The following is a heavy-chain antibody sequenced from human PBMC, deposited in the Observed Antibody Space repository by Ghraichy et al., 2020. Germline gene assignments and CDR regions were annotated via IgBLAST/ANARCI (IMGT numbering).Heavy chain of an antibody. CDR1: GFSFSRYW. Sequence: GGSLRLSCVVSGFSFSRYWMSWVRQGPGTRLEWVANIDEDGSLKKYVDSMRGRITISRDNAKDSLYQQINNLRAEDTAIYYCARIGRRGWDFDYWGQGTLVTVSS. J-gene: IGHJ4*02. CDR2: IDEDGSLK. CDR3: ARIGRRGWDFDY. V-gene: IGHV3-7*03. D-gene: IGHD6-19*01.